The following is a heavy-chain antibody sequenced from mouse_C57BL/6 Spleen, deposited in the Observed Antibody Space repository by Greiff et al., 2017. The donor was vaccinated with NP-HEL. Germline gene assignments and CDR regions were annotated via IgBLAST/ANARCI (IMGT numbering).Heavy chain of an antibody. CDR3: ARRSTVVPFDY. CDR2: ISNGGGST. V-gene: IGHV5-12*01. J-gene: IGHJ2*01. CDR1: GFTFSDYY. D-gene: IGHD1-1*01. Sequence: DVKVEESGGGLVQPGGSLKLSCAASGFTFSDYYMYWVRQTPEKRLEWVAYISNGGGSTYYPDTVKGRFTISRDNAKNTLYLQMSRLKSEDTAMYYCARRSTVVPFDYWGQGTTLTVSS.